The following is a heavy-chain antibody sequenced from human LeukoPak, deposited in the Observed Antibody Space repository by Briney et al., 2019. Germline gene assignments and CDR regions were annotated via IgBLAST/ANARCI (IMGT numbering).Heavy chain of an antibody. D-gene: IGHD3-16*01. Sequence: PGGSLRLSCVVSGFTFNRSWMNCVRQAPGEGLEWVANMDPSGTQKRYVDSVTGRFTISKDNPGTSLYLEMNSLRADDTAIYYCAIWASDNYWGQGTLVTVSS. V-gene: IGHV3-7*01. CDR2: MDPSGTQK. J-gene: IGHJ4*02. CDR1: GFTFNRSW. CDR3: AIWASDNY.